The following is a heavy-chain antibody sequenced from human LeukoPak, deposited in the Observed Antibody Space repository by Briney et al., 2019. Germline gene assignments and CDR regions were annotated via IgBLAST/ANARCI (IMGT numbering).Heavy chain of an antibody. CDR1: GGTFSSYA. J-gene: IGHJ6*03. CDR2: IIPIFGTA. D-gene: IGHD3-10*01. Sequence: SVKVSCKASGGTFSSYAISWVRQAPGQGLEWMGGIIPIFGTANYAQKFQGRVTITADKSTSTAYMELSSLRSEDTAVYYCARSNYGSGSFFFLYYYMDVWGKGTTVTVS. V-gene: IGHV1-69*06. CDR3: ARSNYGSGSFFFLYYYMDV.